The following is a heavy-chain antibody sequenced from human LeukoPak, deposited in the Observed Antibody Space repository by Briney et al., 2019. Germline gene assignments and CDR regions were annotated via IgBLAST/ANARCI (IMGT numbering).Heavy chain of an antibody. J-gene: IGHJ4*02. CDR2: ISSSSSTI. CDR1: GFTFSSYS. D-gene: IGHD6-19*01. CDR3: ARAVSSGWYFSTLSAYYFDC. Sequence: PGGSLRLSCAASGFTFSSYSMNWVRQAPGKGLEWVSYISSSSSTIYYADSVKGRFTISRDNAKNSLYLQMNSLRAEDTAVYYCARAVSSGWYFSTLSAYYFDCWGQGTLVTVSS. V-gene: IGHV3-48*01.